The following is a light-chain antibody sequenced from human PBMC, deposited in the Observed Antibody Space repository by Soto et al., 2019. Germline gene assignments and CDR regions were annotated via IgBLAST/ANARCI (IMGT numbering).Light chain of an antibody. CDR2: KAS. CDR1: QSISSW. Sequence: DSQMTQSPSTLSASLGDRVTITCRASQSISSWLAWYQQKPGKAPNLLIYKASSLESGVPSRFSGSGSGTEVTLTISSLHPDYFATYFCQQYNTYSWTFGQGTRVEIK. CDR3: QQYNTYSWT. V-gene: IGKV1-5*03. J-gene: IGKJ1*01.